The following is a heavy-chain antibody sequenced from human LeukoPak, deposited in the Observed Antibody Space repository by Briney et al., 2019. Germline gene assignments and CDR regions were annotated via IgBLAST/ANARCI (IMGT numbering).Heavy chain of an antibody. Sequence: SSETLSLTCAVYGGSFSGYYWSWIRQPPGKGLEWIGEINHSGSTNYNPSLKSRVTISVDTSKNQFSLKLSSVTAADTAVYYCARGRIAARYYDYWGQGTLVTVSS. D-gene: IGHD6-6*01. V-gene: IGHV4-34*01. CDR2: INHSGST. CDR1: GGSFSGYY. J-gene: IGHJ4*02. CDR3: ARGRIAARYYDY.